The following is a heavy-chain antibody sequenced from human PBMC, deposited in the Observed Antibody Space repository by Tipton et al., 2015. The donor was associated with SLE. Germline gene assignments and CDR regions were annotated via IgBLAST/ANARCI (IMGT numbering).Heavy chain of an antibody. V-gene: IGHV4-39*07. D-gene: IGHD3-3*01. CDR2: MYYSGNT. CDR1: GVSISSRTYY. Sequence: TLSLTCTVSGVSISSRTYYWGWIRQPPGKGLEWIGSMYYSGNTYYNPSLKTRVTISVDTSKNQFSLKLSSVTAADTAVYYCARRDDFWSGSDYWGQGTLVAVSS. J-gene: IGHJ4*02. CDR3: ARRDDFWSGSDY.